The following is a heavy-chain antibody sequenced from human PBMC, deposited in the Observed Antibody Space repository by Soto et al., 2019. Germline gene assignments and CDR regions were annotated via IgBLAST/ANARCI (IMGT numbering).Heavy chain of an antibody. CDR1: GFSLSSTRMA. J-gene: IGHJ4*02. CDR3: AHIVVAGLGYYFDY. CDR2: IYWDDDK. D-gene: IGHD6-19*01. Sequence: QITLKESGPTLVKPTQTLTLTCTFSGFSLSSTRMAVGWIRQPPGKVLEWLALIYWDDDKRYSPFLKSRLTITTDTSKNQVVLTMSNMDPVDTARYYCAHIVVAGLGYYFDYWGQGTLVTVSS. V-gene: IGHV2-5*02.